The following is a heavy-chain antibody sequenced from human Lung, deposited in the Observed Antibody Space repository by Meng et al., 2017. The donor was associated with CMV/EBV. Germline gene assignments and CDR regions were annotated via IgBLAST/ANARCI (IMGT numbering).Heavy chain of an antibody. D-gene: IGHD3-10*01. CDR2: IPHRGSS. V-gene: IGHV4-4*02. CDR1: GDTITNHNW. CDR3: LRRSGGSV. J-gene: IGHJ1*01. Sequence: QVQLRESGPALVKPSETLSLACAVSGDTITNHNWWAWVRQPPGKGLEWIGEIPHRGSSAYNPSLKSRVSMSIDKSKNQFSLKLTSVTAADTAVYHCLRRSGGSVWGQGTLVTVSS.